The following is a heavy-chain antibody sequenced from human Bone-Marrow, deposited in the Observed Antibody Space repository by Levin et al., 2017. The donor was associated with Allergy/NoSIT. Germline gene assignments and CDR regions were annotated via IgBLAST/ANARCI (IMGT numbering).Heavy chain of an antibody. CDR1: GFTFSSYG. Sequence: GESLKISCAASGFTFSSYGMHWVRQAPGKGLEWVAVISYDGSNKYYADSVKGRFTISRDNSKNTLYLQMNSLRAEDTAVYYCAKEWGGYSGYDLGGFDYWGQGTLVTVSS. V-gene: IGHV3-30*18. J-gene: IGHJ4*02. CDR2: ISYDGSNK. D-gene: IGHD5-12*01. CDR3: AKEWGGYSGYDLGGFDY.